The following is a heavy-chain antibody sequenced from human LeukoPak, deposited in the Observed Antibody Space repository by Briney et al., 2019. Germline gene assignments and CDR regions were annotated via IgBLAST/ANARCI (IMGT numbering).Heavy chain of an antibody. CDR1: GYTFTDYY. D-gene: IGHD2-15*01. CDR3: ARGGKYGCSGGSCYADS. Sequence: ASVKVSCEASGYTFTDYYLHWVRQAPGQGLEWMGWINSNSGRTHYIQDFQGRVTMTRDTSISTAYMEVSRLRSDDTAVYYCARGGKYGCSGGSCYADSWGQGTLVTVSS. V-gene: IGHV1-2*02. J-gene: IGHJ5*01. CDR2: INSNSGRT.